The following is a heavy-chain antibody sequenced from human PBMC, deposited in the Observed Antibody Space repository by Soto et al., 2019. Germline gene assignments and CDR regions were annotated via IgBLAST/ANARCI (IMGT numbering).Heavy chain of an antibody. Sequence: GGSLRLSCGASGFTFGDYGGHWFRQAPGKGLVWVSRIDTDGSTTSYADSVKGRFTISRDNAKNTLHLQMNSLRAEDTSVYFCVRDSYISGYYYGMDVWGQGTTVTVSS. D-gene: IGHD2-21*01. CDR1: GFTFGDYG. CDR2: IDTDGSTT. V-gene: IGHV3-74*01. J-gene: IGHJ6*02. CDR3: VRDSYISGYYYGMDV.